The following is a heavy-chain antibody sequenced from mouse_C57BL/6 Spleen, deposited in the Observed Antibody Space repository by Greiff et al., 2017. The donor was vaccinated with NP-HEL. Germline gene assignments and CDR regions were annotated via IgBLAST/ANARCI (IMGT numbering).Heavy chain of an antibody. CDR2: IWSGGST. Sequence: QVQLKESGPGLVQPSPSLSITCTVSGFSFTSYGVHWVRQSPGKGLEWLGVIWSGGSTDYNAAFISRLSISKDNSKSQVFFKMNSLQADDTAIYYCAREEDYDYDGLAYWGQGTLVTVS. V-gene: IGHV2-2*01. CDR1: GFSFTSYG. D-gene: IGHD2-4*01. CDR3: AREEDYDYDGLAY. J-gene: IGHJ3*01.